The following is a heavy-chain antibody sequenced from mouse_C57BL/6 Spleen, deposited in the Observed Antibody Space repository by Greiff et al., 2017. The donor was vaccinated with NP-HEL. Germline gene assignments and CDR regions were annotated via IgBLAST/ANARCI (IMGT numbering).Heavy chain of an antibody. J-gene: IGHJ2*01. Sequence: VQLQQSDAELVKPGASVKISCKVSGYTFTDHTIHWMKQRPEQGLEWIGYIYPRDGSTKYNEKFKGKATLTADKSSSTAYMQLNSLTSEDSAVYFCARRDIVRYDGYYVDYWGQGTTLTVSS. V-gene: IGHV1-78*01. CDR3: ARRDIVRYDGYYVDY. D-gene: IGHD2-3*01. CDR1: GYTFTDHT. CDR2: IYPRDGST.